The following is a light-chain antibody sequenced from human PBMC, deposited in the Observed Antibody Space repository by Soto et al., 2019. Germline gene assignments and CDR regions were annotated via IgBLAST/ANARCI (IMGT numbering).Light chain of an antibody. V-gene: IGKV3-15*01. CDR1: QSLSSN. J-gene: IGKJ1*01. CDR3: QQYNNWPPWT. Sequence: EIVMTQSPGTLSLSPGERSTLSCRASQSLSSNYLAWYQQKPGQAPRLLIYGASTRATGIPARFSGSGSGTEFTLIISSLQSEDFAVYYCQQYNNWPPWTFGQGTKVDIK. CDR2: GAS.